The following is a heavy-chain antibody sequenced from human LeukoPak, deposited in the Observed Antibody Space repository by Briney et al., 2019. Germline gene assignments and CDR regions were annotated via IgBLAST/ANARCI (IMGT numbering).Heavy chain of an antibody. CDR3: ARERTTVTTGWFDP. J-gene: IGHJ5*02. V-gene: IGHV4-61*02. CDR1: GGSISSGSYY. CDR2: IYTSGST. D-gene: IGHD4-17*01. Sequence: SQTLSLTCTVSGGSISSGSYYWSWIRQPAGKGLEWIGRIYTSGSTNYNPSLKSRVTISVDTSKNQFSLKLSSVTAADTAVCYCARERTTVTTGWFDPWGQGTLVTVSS.